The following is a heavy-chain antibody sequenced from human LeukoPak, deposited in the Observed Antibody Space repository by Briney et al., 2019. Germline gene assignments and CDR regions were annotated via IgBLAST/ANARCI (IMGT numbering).Heavy chain of an antibody. CDR3: AKAGTLGFGESYYFDY. D-gene: IGHD3-10*01. V-gene: IGHV3-23*01. J-gene: IGHJ4*02. Sequence: GGSLRLSCAASGFTFSSYAMSWVRQAPGKGLEWVSAISGSGGSTYYADSVKGRFTISRDNSKNTLYLQMNSLRAEDTAVYYCAKAGTLGFGESYYFDYWGQGTLVTVSS. CDR1: GFTFSSYA. CDR2: ISGSGGST.